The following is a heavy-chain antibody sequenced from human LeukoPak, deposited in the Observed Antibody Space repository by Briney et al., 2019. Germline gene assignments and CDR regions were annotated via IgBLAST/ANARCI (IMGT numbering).Heavy chain of an antibody. J-gene: IGHJ4*02. CDR3: ARGPHYYDSSGLYYFDN. Sequence: ASVKVSCKASRYTFTDYYLHWVRQAPGQGLEWMGWINPNGGGTVFAQKFQGRVSMTRDTSISTDYMELTRLTSDDTAVYFCARGPHYYDSSGLYYFDNWGQGTLVTVSS. V-gene: IGHV1-2*02. CDR2: INPNGGGT. D-gene: IGHD3-22*01. CDR1: RYTFTDYY.